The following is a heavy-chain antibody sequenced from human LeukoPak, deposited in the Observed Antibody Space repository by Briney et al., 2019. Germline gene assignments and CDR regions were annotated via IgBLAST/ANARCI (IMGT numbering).Heavy chain of an antibody. CDR1: GGSISSYY. Sequence: PSETLSLTCTVSGGSISSYYWSWIRQPPGKGLEWIGEINHSGSTNYNPSLKSRVTISVDTSKNQFSLKLSSVTAADTAVYYCARIGYSYGTDDAFDIWGQGTMVTVSS. J-gene: IGHJ3*02. D-gene: IGHD5-18*01. V-gene: IGHV4-34*01. CDR2: INHSGST. CDR3: ARIGYSYGTDDAFDI.